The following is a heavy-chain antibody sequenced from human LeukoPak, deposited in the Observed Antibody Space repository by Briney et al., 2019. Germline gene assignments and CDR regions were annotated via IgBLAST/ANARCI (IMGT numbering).Heavy chain of an antibody. V-gene: IGHV3-21*01. CDR1: GFTFSSYS. D-gene: IGHD1-1*01. Sequence: GGSLRLSCAASGFTFSSYSMNWVRQAPGEGLEWVSSISSSSSYIYYADSVKGRFTISRDNAKNSLYLQMNSLRAEDTAVYYCARTQLGGDAFDIWGQGTMVTVSS. CDR2: ISSSSSYI. CDR3: ARTQLGGDAFDI. J-gene: IGHJ3*02.